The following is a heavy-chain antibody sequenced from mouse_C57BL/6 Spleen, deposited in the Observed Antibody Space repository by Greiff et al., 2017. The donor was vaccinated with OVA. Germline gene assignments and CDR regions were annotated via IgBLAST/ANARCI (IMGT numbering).Heavy chain of an antibody. D-gene: IGHD2-4*01. CDR1: GFTFSSYA. CDR3: ARDYDYEGGFAY. CDR2: ISDGGSYT. Sequence: EVKVVESGGGLVKPGGSLKLSCAASGFTFSSYAMSWVRQTPEKRLEWVATISDGGSYTYYPDNVKGRFTISRDNAKNNLYLQMSHLKSEDTAMYYCARDYDYEGGFAYWGQGTLVTVSA. J-gene: IGHJ3*01. V-gene: IGHV5-4*01.